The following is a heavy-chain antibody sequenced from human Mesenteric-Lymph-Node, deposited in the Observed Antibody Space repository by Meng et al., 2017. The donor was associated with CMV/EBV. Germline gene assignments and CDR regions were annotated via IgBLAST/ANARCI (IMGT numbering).Heavy chain of an antibody. CDR3: ARDLRHFAKTEPNWFDP. J-gene: IGHJ5*02. CDR1: GFTFSSYA. V-gene: IGHV3-74*01. Sequence: GGSLRLSCAASGFTFSSYAMSWVRQVPGQGLEWVSHINSDGSNRRYADSVKGRFTISRDNAKNTLSIEMNSLRVEDTAVYFCARDLRHFAKTEPNWFDPWGQGTLVTVSS. CDR2: INSDGSNR.